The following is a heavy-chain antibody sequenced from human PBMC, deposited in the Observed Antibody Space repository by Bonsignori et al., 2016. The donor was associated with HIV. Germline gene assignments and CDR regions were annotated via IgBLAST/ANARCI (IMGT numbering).Heavy chain of an antibody. CDR1: GGSFSGYY. D-gene: IGHD1-1*01. CDR2: INHSGST. Sequence: SETLSLTCAVYGGSFSGYYWSWIRQPPGKGLEWIGEINHSGSTNYNPSLKSRVTISVDTSKDQFSLKLSSVTAADTAVYYCARRPGGGTAYYYYYYYMDVWGKGTTVTVSS. CDR3: ARRPGGGTAYYYYYYYMDV. J-gene: IGHJ6*03. V-gene: IGHV4-34*01.